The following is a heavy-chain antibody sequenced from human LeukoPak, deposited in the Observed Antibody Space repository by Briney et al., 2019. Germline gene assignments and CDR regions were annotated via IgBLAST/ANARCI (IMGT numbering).Heavy chain of an antibody. Sequence: SGTLSLTCAVSGGSISSSNWWIWVRQPPGKGLEWIGEIYHSGSTNYNPSLKSRVTISIDKSKNQFSLNLSSVTAADTAVYYCARDGYSPGVFDYWGQGTLVTVSS. CDR2: IYHSGST. J-gene: IGHJ4*02. CDR3: ARDGYSPGVFDY. CDR1: GGSISSSNW. V-gene: IGHV4-4*02. D-gene: IGHD2-2*03.